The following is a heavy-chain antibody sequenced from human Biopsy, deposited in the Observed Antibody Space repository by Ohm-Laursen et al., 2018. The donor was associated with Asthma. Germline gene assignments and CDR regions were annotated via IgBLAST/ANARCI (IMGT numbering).Heavy chain of an antibody. V-gene: IGHV1-3*04. D-gene: IGHD3-9*01. CDR1: GYNFISFA. CDR2: VNTGNGDT. J-gene: IGHJ3*01. CDR3: AGTYYDFLTGQVKDVFGV. Sequence: SVKVSCKASGYNFISFAIHWVRQAPGQRLEWMGWVNTGNGDTKYSQKFQGRITITRDTSASTAYMELRSLRSEDTATYYCAGTYYDFLTGQVKDVFGVWGQGTMVTVSS.